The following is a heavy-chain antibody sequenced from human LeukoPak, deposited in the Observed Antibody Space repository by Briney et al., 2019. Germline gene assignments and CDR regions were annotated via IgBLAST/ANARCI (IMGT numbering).Heavy chain of an antibody. J-gene: IGHJ3*02. CDR2: ISSSGSTI. V-gene: IGHV3-48*03. CDR3: AKRRYSSGWSTDAFDI. CDR1: GFTFSSYE. Sequence: GGSLRLSCAASGFTFSSYEMNWVRQAPGKGLEWVSYISSSGSTIYYADSVKGRFTISRDNSKNMLYLQMNSLRAEDTAIYYCAKRRYSSGWSTDAFDIWGQGTMVTVSS. D-gene: IGHD6-19*01.